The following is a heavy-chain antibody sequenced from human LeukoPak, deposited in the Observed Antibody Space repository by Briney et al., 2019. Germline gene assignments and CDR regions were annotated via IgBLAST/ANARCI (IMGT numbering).Heavy chain of an antibody. Sequence: ASVKVSCKASGYTFTSYGISWVRQAPGQGLEWMGWISAYNGNTNYAQKLQGRVTMTTDTSTSTAYMELRSLRSDDTAVYYCAKDSLYSSSSRFDPWGQGTLVTVSS. J-gene: IGHJ5*02. V-gene: IGHV1-18*01. CDR1: GYTFTSYG. CDR3: AKDSLYSSSSRFDP. CDR2: ISAYNGNT. D-gene: IGHD6-13*01.